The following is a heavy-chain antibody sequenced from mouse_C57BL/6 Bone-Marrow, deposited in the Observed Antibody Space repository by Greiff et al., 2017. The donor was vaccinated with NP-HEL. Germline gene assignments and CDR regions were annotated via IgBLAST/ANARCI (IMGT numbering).Heavy chain of an antibody. J-gene: IGHJ3*01. D-gene: IGHD1-1*01. CDR3: ARGGFKNQTTVVERGFAY. CDR1: GYAFSSSW. CDR2: IYPGDGDT. Sequence: QVQLKQSGPELVKPGASVKISCKASGYAFSSSWMNWVKQRPGKGLEWIGRIYPGDGDTNYNGKFKGKATLTADKSSSTAYMQLSSLTSEDSAVYFCARGGFKNQTTVVERGFAYWGQGTLVTVSA. V-gene: IGHV1-82*01.